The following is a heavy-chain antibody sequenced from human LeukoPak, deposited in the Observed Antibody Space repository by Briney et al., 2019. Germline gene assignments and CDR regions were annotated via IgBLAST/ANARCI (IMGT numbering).Heavy chain of an antibody. CDR3: ARRGQRPTVVAINY. Sequence: DTLPLTRALSCRPQKGYFWIGIRPPSGKGGEWIGEIHNSGTTNSNPSLNSRVTISEDTSKTQFSLKLSSVTAAETAVYYCARRGQRPTVVAINYGGQGTLVTVSS. V-gene: IGHV4-34*01. D-gene: IGHD2-15*01. CDR1: CRPQKGYF. J-gene: IGHJ4*01. CDR2: IHNSGTT.